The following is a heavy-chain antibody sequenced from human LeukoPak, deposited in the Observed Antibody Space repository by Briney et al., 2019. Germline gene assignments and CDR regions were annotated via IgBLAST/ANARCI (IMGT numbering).Heavy chain of an antibody. Sequence: HEASVKVSCKASGYTFTSYGISWVRQAPGQGLEWMGWISAYNGNTNYAQKLQGRVTMTTDTSTSTAYMELRSPRSDDTAVYYCARDDRYSSSWPEDYWGQGTLVTVSS. V-gene: IGHV1-18*04. J-gene: IGHJ4*02. CDR1: GYTFTSYG. D-gene: IGHD6-13*01. CDR3: ARDDRYSSSWPEDY. CDR2: ISAYNGNT.